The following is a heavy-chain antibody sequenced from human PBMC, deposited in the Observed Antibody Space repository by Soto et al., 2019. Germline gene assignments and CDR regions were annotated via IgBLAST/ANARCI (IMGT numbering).Heavy chain of an antibody. CDR2: INHSGST. D-gene: IGHD3-22*01. CDR1: GGSFSGYY. CDR3: ARGPRRITMIVVVKGWFDP. J-gene: IGHJ5*02. V-gene: IGHV4-34*01. Sequence: SETLSLTCAVYGGSFSGYYWSWIRQPPGKGLEWIGEINHSGSTNYNPSLKSRVTISVDTSKNQFSLKLSSVTAADTAVYYCARGPRRITMIVVVKGWFDPWGQGTLVTVSS.